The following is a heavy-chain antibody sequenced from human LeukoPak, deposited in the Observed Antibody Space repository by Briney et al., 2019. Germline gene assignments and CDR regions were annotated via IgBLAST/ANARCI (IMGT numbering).Heavy chain of an antibody. CDR2: IYYSGST. CDR3: ARVYDYVWGSYRYPYYFDY. J-gene: IGHJ4*02. CDR1: GGSISSYY. D-gene: IGHD3-16*02. Sequence: SETLSLTCTVSGGSISSYYWSWIRQPPGKGLEWIGYIYYSGSTNYNPSLKSRVTISVDTSKNQFSLKLSSVTAADTAVYYCARVYDYVWGSYRYPYYFDYWGQGTLVTVSS. V-gene: IGHV4-59*01.